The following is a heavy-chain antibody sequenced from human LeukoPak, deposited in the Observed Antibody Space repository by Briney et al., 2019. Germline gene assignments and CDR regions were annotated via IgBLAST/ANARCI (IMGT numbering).Heavy chain of an antibody. Sequence: PGGSLRLSCAASGFTFSSYGMHWVRQAPGKGLEWVAVIWYDGSNKYYADSVKGRFTVSRDNSKNTLYLQMNSLRAEDTAVYYCARATDYDKNAYYHHYLDSRDQGALVTVSS. CDR2: IWYDGSNK. V-gene: IGHV3-33*01. CDR3: ARATDYDKNAYYHHYLDS. D-gene: IGHD3-22*01. J-gene: IGHJ4*02. CDR1: GFTFSSYG.